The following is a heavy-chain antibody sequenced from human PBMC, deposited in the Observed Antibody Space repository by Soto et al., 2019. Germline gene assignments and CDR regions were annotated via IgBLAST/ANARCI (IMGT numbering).Heavy chain of an antibody. V-gene: IGHV1-69*13. D-gene: IGHD3-10*01. J-gene: IGHJ6*02. CDR3: ARDLSMVRVVPLGCMDD. Sequence: ASVKVSCKASGGTFSSYAISWVRQAPGQGLEWMGGIIPIFGTANYAQKFQGRVTITADESTSTAYMELSSLRSEDTAVYYCARDLSMVRVVPLGCMDDWGQGTTVTVSS. CDR1: GGTFSSYA. CDR2: IIPIFGTA.